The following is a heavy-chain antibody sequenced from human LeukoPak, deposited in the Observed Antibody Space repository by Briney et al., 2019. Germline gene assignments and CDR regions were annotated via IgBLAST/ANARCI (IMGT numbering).Heavy chain of an antibody. CDR1: VGSISGHH. D-gene: IGHD1-26*01. V-gene: IGHV4-59*08. CDR2: FYDSGDF. CDR3: ARLLRPGGRKGDAFDI. Sequence: PSETLPLTCTVCVGSISGHHWTWIRQPPGTELEGIGYFYDSGDFNYNPSLKSRVTISTDMSNNQFSPRMSSVTAADTAMYYCARLLRPGGRKGDAFDIWGQGTLVTVSS. J-gene: IGHJ3*02.